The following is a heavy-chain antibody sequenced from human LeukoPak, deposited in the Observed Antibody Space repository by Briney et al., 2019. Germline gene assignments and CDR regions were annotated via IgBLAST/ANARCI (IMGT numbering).Heavy chain of an antibody. D-gene: IGHD6-19*01. Sequence: SETLSLTCTVSSGSISSSTYYWGWIRQPPGKGLEWIGSIFYSGSTYYNPSLKSRVTISVDTSKNQFSLKLSSVTAADTAVYYCARGWGPNYYYYYMGVWGKGTAAPVYS. J-gene: IGHJ6*03. CDR2: IFYSGST. CDR3: ARGWGPNYYYYYMGV. V-gene: IGHV4-39*01. CDR1: SGSISSSTYY.